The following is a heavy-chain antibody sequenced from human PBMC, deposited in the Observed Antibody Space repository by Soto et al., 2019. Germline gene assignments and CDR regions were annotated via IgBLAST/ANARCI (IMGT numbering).Heavy chain of an antibody. CDR1: GGSFSGYY. V-gene: IGHV4-34*01. J-gene: IGHJ6*03. D-gene: IGHD3-9*01. Sequence: SETLSLTCAVYGGSFSGYYWSWIRQPPGKGLEWIGEINHSGSTNYNPSLKSRVTISVDTSKNQFSLKLSSVTAADTAVYCCARAFGDYDILTGYYSSPPHYYYYMDVWGKGTTVTVSS. CDR2: INHSGST. CDR3: ARAFGDYDILTGYYSSPPHYYYYMDV.